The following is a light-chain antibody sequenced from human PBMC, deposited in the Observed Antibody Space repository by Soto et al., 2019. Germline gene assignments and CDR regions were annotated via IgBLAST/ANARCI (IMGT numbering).Light chain of an antibody. J-gene: IGKJ1*01. V-gene: IGKV3-15*01. Sequence: EIVMTQSPATLSVSPGERATLSCRASQSVSSNLAWYQQKPGQAPSLLIYGASTRATGIPARFSGSGSGTDFTLTXSSLQXEDFAVYYCQQYNNWPRTFGQGTKVEIK. CDR2: GAS. CDR3: QQYNNWPRT. CDR1: QSVSSN.